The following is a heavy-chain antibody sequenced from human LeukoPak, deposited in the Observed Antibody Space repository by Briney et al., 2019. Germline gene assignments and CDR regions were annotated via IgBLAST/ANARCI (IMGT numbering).Heavy chain of an antibody. V-gene: IGHV4-59*01. CDR1: GGSISSYY. J-gene: IGHJ4*02. CDR2: IYYSGST. Sequence: SETLSLTCTVSGGSISSYYWSWIRQPPGKGLEWIGYIYYSGSTNYNPSLKSRVTISVDTSKNQFSLKLSSVTAADTAVYYCARGAYDSPIDYWGQGTLVTVSS. CDR3: ARGAYDSPIDY. D-gene: IGHD3-22*01.